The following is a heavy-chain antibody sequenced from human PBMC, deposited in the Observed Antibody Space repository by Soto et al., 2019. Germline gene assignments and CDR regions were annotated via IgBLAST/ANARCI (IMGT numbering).Heavy chain of an antibody. CDR1: GGSFSGYY. J-gene: IGHJ6*02. Sequence: LSLTCAVYGGSFSGYYWSWIRQPPGKGLEWIGEINHSGSTNYNPSLKSRVTISVDTSKNQFSLKLSSVTAADTAVYYCARAPLAKWGPYYYYGMDVWGQGTTVTVSS. CDR3: ARAPLAKWGPYYYYGMDV. D-gene: IGHD7-27*01. V-gene: IGHV4-34*01. CDR2: INHSGST.